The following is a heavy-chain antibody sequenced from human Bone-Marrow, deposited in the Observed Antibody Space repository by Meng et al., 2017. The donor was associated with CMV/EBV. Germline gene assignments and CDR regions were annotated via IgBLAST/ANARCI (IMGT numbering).Heavy chain of an antibody. V-gene: IGHV3-53*01. D-gene: IGHD2-2*01. J-gene: IGHJ6*02. CDR1: GFTVSSNY. CDR2: IYSGGST. Sequence: GESLKISCASSGFTVSSNYMSWVRQAPGKGLEWVSVIYSGGSTYYADSVKGRFTISRDNSKNTLYLQMNSLRAEDTAVYYCAREKWAGYCSSTSCSPPYYYYYGMDVWGQRTTVTVSS. CDR3: AREKWAGYCSSTSCSPPYYYYYGMDV.